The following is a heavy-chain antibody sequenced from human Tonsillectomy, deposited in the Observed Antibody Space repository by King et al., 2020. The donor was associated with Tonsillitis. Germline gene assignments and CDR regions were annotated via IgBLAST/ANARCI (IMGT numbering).Heavy chain of an antibody. CDR2: ISISGSPT. D-gene: IGHD3-22*01. J-gene: IGHJ4*02. Sequence: VQLVESGGGLVQPGGSLRLSCAASGFTFSRYEMNWVRQAPGKGPEWVSFISISGSPTYYADSVKGRFTISRDNAKNSLYLQMNSLRVEDTAVYYCARDLGYWVPGAYWWGQGTLVTVSS. CDR1: GFTFSRYE. CDR3: ARDLGYWVPGAYW. V-gene: IGHV3-48*03.